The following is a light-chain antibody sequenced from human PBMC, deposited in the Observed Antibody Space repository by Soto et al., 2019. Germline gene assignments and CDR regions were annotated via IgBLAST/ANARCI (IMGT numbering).Light chain of an antibody. J-gene: IGKJ2*01. CDR1: QSVSSY. CDR3: HQRSNWPPYT. V-gene: IGKV3-11*01. CDR2: DAS. Sequence: EIVLTQSPATLSLSPGERANLSCRASQSVSSYLAWYQQKPGQAPRRLIYDASNRATGIPARCSGSGSGTDFTLTIRSLEPEDFAVYYCHQRSNWPPYTFGQGTKLELK.